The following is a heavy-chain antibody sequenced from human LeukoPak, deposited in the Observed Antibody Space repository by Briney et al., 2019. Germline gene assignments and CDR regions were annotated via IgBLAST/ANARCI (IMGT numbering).Heavy chain of an antibody. Sequence: GGSLRLSCAASGFTFSDYNMRWIRQAPGKGLEWVSSISRRGSTKYYADSVKGRFTISRDNAKNSLFLQMNSLRAEDTAVYYCAELGITMIGGVWGKGTTVTISS. CDR2: ISRRGSTK. J-gene: IGHJ6*04. V-gene: IGHV3-11*04. CDR1: GFTFSDYN. D-gene: IGHD3-10*02. CDR3: AELGITMIGGV.